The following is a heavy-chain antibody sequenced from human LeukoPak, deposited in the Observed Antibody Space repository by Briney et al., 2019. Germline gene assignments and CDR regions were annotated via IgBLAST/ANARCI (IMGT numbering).Heavy chain of an antibody. CDR3: ARLTHSGSYYYYYYMDV. Sequence: GESLKISCKGSGYSFTSYWIGWVRQMPGKGLEWMGIIYPGDSDTRYSPSFQGQVTISADKSISTAYLQWSSLKASDTAMYYCARLTHSGSYYYYYYMDVWGKGITVTVSS. D-gene: IGHD1-26*01. J-gene: IGHJ6*03. CDR1: GYSFTSYW. CDR2: IYPGDSDT. V-gene: IGHV5-51*01.